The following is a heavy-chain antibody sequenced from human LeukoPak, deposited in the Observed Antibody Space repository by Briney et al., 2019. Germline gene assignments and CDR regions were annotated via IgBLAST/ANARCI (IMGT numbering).Heavy chain of an antibody. CDR3: ATPHGDYGDAFDI. Sequence: GGSLRLSCAASGFTFSTYAMGWVRQAPGKGLEWVSGISGRGSSTYYSDSVKGRFTISRDNSRNTLSLQMTSLRSEDTAVYYCATPHGDYGDAFDIWGQGTMVTVSS. V-gene: IGHV3-23*01. CDR1: GFTFSTYA. J-gene: IGHJ3*02. D-gene: IGHD4-17*01. CDR2: ISGRGSST.